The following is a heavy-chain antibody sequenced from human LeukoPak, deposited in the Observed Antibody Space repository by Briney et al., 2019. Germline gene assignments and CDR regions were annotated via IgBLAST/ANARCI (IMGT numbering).Heavy chain of an antibody. CDR1: GFPFSNYG. V-gene: IGHV3-21*01. CDR3: ARDRRLGYCSSTSCPPPDY. J-gene: IGHJ4*02. Sequence: GGSLRLSRAGSGFPFSNYGMNWVRQAPGKGLEWVSSISSSSSYIYYADSVKGRFTISRDNAKNSLYLQMNSLRAEDTAVYYCARDRRLGYCSSTSCPPPDYWGQGTLVTVSS. CDR2: ISSSSSYI. D-gene: IGHD2-2*01.